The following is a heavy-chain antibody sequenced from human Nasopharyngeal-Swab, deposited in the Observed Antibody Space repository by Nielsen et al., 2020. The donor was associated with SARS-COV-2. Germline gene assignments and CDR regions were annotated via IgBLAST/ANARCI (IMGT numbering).Heavy chain of an antibody. CDR3: ASGQCINGVCNPTDGFDV. V-gene: IGHV1-45*02. CDR2: ITPFNGNA. J-gene: IGHJ6*02. Sequence: SVKVSCKASGFSITYRFLHWMRQAPGQALEWMGWITPFNGNAKYAQKFQGRVSITRNGSRTTASLELSSLRPDDTAMYFCASGQCINGVCNPTDGFDVWGQGTSVTVS. D-gene: IGHD2-8*01. CDR1: GFSITYRF.